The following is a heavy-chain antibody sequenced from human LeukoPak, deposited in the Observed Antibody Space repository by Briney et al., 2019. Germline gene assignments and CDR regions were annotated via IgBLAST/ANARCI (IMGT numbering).Heavy chain of an antibody. V-gene: IGHV3-20*04. CDR1: GFTFDDYG. J-gene: IGHJ4*02. CDR3: ARRVYYYDTSPTLLGMGFDY. CDR2: INWNGGST. D-gene: IGHD3-22*01. Sequence: GGSLRLSCAASGFTFDDYGMTLVRQAPGKGLEWVSAINWNGGSTGYADSVKGRFTISRDNAKNSLYLQMNSLRAEDTALYYCARRVYYYDTSPTLLGMGFDYWGQGTLVTVSS.